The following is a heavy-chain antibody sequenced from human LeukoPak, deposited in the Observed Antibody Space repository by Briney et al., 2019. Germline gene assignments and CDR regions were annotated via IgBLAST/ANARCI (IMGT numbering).Heavy chain of an antibody. J-gene: IGHJ6*02. CDR1: GGSFSGYY. D-gene: IGHD2-2*01. Sequence: SETLSLTCAVYGGSFSGYYWSWIRQPPGKGLEWIGEINHSGSTNYNPSLKSRVTISVDTSKNQFSLKLSSVTAADTAVYYCARERVVVPAAMSYYYYYGMDVWGQGTTVTVSS. CDR2: INHSGST. CDR3: ARERVVVPAAMSYYYYYGMDV. V-gene: IGHV4-34*01.